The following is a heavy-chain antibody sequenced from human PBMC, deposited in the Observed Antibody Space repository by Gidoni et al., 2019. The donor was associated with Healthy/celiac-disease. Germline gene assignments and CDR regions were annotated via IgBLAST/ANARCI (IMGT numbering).Heavy chain of an antibody. CDR1: GFTFSSYA. CDR2: ISGSCGST. D-gene: IGHD3-10*01. J-gene: IGHJ5*02. V-gene: IGHV3-23*01. Sequence: EVQLLESGGGLVQPGGSLRLACAASGFTFSSYAMSWVRQAPGKGLEWVSAISGSCGSTYYADSVKGRFTISRDNSKNTLYLQMNSLRAEDTAVYYCAKDPGRVYGSGSYSWFDPWGQGTLVTVSS. CDR3: AKDPGRVYGSGSYSWFDP.